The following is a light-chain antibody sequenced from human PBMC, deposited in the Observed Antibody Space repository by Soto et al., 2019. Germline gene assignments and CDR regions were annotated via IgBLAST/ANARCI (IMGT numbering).Light chain of an antibody. J-gene: IGKJ1*01. CDR3: QQSYSTPRT. Sequence: ELTQYPSSLSASEGARVSISCRASQSISRYLNWYQWRPGKAPTLLIYTTSSVQSGVPSRFSGSGSGTDFTLTISSLQPEDFATYYCQQSYSTPRTFGQGSIVDIK. CDR2: TTS. CDR1: QSISRY. V-gene: IGKV1-39*01.